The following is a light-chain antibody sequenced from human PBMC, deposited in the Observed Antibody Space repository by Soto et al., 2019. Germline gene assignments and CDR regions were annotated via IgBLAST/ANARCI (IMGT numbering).Light chain of an antibody. Sequence: ETVMTQSPATLSVSPGETATLSCRASQNVYTNLAWYQQKPGQAPRLVLYGASTRATGVPARFSGSGSGTEFTLTISSLQSEDFAVYYCQQYNNWPLFGPGTKVDIK. CDR2: GAS. J-gene: IGKJ3*01. CDR1: QNVYTN. CDR3: QQYNNWPL. V-gene: IGKV3-15*01.